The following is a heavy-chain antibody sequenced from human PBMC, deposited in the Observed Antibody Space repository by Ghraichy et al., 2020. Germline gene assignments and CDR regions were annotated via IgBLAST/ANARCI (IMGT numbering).Heavy chain of an antibody. CDR3: ARDRTVAGRRWFDP. V-gene: IGHV4-59*01. Sequence: SQTLSLTCTVSGGSISSYYWSWIRQPPGKGLEWIGYIYYSGSTNYNPSLKSRVTISVDTSKNQFSLKLSSVTAADTAVYYFARDRTVAGRRWFDPWGQGTLVTVSS. CDR2: IYYSGST. D-gene: IGHD6-19*01. CDR1: GGSISSYY. J-gene: IGHJ5*02.